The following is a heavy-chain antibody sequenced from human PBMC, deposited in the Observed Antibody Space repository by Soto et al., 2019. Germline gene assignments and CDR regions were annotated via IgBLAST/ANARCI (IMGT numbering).Heavy chain of an antibody. D-gene: IGHD6-19*01. J-gene: IGHJ4*02. CDR2: ITYDATNE. CDR3: ARKAVPDF. V-gene: IGHV3-30-3*01. CDR1: GFSFSKYA. Sequence: QVKLVESGGTVVQPGRSLRLSCAASGFSFSKYAMHWVRQAPGKGLEWVAVITYDATNEYCADSVKGRFTISRDNSNNTLSLHMSSLRLADTAVYYCARKAVPDFWGQGTLVTVSS.